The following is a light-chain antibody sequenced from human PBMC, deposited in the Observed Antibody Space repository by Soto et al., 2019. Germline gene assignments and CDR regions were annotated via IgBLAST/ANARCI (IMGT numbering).Light chain of an antibody. J-gene: IGKJ2*01. V-gene: IGKV3-11*01. CDR2: DAS. CDR3: QQRSNWPPEYT. Sequence: EIVLTQSPATLSLSPGERGTLSCRASQSVSSYLAWYQQKPGQAPRLLIYDASNRATGIPARFSGSGSGTDFTLTISSLEPEDFAVYYCQQRSNWPPEYTFGQGTKLEIK. CDR1: QSVSSY.